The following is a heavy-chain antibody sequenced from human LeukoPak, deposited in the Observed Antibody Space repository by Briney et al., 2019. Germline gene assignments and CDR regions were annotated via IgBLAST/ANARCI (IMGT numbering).Heavy chain of an antibody. V-gene: IGHV1-2*06. J-gene: IGHJ4*02. Sequence: ASVKVSCKASGGTFSSYAISWVRQAPGQGLEWMGRVISHSGGTNYAPRFQGRVTMTRDTSTSTAYMELSKLKSDDTAVYYCARGYNYGHDYWGQGTLVTVSS. CDR3: ARGYNYGHDY. D-gene: IGHD5-18*01. CDR2: VISHSGGT. CDR1: GGTFSSYA.